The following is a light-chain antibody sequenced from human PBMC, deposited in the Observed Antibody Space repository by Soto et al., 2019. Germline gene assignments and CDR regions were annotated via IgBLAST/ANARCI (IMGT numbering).Light chain of an antibody. Sequence: SYELTQPSSVSVSPGQTARITCSGDVLAKKYTRGFQQKPGQAPVVVIYKGSERPSGIPERFSGSSSGTTVTLTISGAQVEDEADYYCYSAADNNVVFGGGTKVTVL. J-gene: IGLJ2*01. V-gene: IGLV3-27*01. CDR2: KGS. CDR3: YSAADNNVV. CDR1: VLAKKY.